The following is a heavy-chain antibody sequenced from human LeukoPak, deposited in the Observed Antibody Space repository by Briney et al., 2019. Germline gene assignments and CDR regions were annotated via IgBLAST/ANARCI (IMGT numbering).Heavy chain of an antibody. J-gene: IGHJ1*01. V-gene: IGHV1-3*01. CDR1: VYIFTTYA. D-gene: IGHD4-17*01. CDR2: INAGNGNT. Sequence: ASVKVSCKASVYIFTTYAMHWVRQAPGQRLEWMGWINAGNGNTKYSQKFQGRVTITRDTSASTAYMELSSLRSEDTAVYYCATTVTAGTYRYFQHWGQGTLVTVSS. CDR3: ATTVTAGTYRYFQH.